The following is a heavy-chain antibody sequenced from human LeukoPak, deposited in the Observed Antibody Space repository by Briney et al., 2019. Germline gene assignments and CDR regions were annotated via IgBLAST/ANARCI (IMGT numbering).Heavy chain of an antibody. D-gene: IGHD2-2*01. CDR3: ARDVTPATYARTDYYHYMDV. Sequence: GGSLRLSCAASGFTFSSYWMSWVRQAPGKGLEWVSCITRSSDYINYADSVKGRFTISRDNAKNSLYLQMNSLRAEDTAVYYCARDVTPATYARTDYYHYMDVWGKGTTVTVSS. V-gene: IGHV3-21*01. J-gene: IGHJ6*03. CDR1: GFTFSSYW. CDR2: ITRSSDYI.